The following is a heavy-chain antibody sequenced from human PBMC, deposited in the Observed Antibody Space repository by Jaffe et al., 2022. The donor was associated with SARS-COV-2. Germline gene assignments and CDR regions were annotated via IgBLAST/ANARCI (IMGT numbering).Heavy chain of an antibody. J-gene: IGHJ4*02. CDR2: ISTNGVIT. V-gene: IGHV3-64D*09. CDR3: VTTVVPAAIFDY. D-gene: IGHD2-2*01. Sequence: EVQLVESGGGLVQPGGSLRLSCSASGFTFSSYAMHWVRQAPGKGLEYVSAISTNGVITYYADSVKGRFTISRDNSKNTLYLQMSSLRPEDTAVYYCVTTVVPAAIFDYWGQGTLVTVSS. CDR1: GFTFSSYA.